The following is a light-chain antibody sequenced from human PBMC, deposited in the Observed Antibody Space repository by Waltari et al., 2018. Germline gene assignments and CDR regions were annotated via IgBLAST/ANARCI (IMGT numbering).Light chain of an antibody. V-gene: IGKV1-8*01. CDR3: QQYYSYPRT. CDR1: QGISTY. J-gene: IGKJ1*01. Sequence: AIRMTQSPSSLSASTGDRVTITCRASQGISTYLAWYQQKPGEAPKLLMYSASTLQSGVPSRFSGSGSWTDFTLTISCLQSEDFATYYCQQYYSYPRTFGPGTKVEV. CDR2: SAS.